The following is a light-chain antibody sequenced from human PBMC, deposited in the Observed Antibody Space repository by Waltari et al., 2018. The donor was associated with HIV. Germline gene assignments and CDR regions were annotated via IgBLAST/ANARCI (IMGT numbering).Light chain of an antibody. CDR1: QSVSRNY. J-gene: IGKJ4*01. Sequence: EIVLTQSPGTLSLSLGERATLPCRASQSVSRNYLASYTHKPGPAPRLLIYGASSRATGIPDRFSGSGSGTDFTLTISRLEPADFAVYYCQQYGSSPRALTFGGGTKVEIK. CDR2: GAS. CDR3: QQYGSSPRALT. V-gene: IGKV3-20*01.